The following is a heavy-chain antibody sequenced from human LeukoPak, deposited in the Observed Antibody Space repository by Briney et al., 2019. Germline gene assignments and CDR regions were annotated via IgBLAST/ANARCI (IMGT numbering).Heavy chain of an antibody. CDR3: ARELVTYYYDSSDENAFDI. Sequence: SETLSLTCTVSGGSISGSYWNWVRQPAEKGLEWIGRIYTSGSTNYNPSLKSRVTMSVDTSENQFSLKLSSVTAADTAVHYCARELVTYYYDSSDENAFDIWGQGTMVTVSS. J-gene: IGHJ3*02. CDR1: GGSISGSY. D-gene: IGHD3-22*01. V-gene: IGHV4-4*07. CDR2: IYTSGST.